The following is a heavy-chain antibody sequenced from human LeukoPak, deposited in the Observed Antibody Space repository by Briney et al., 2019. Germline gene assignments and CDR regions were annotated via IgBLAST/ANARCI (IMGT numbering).Heavy chain of an antibody. D-gene: IGHD1-26*01. CDR3: ARRGTSGYYYGMDV. V-gene: IGHV5-51*01. CDR1: GYSFTSYW. CDR2: IYPGDSDT. J-gene: IGHJ6*02. Sequence: PGESLQISCKGSGYSFTSYWIAWVRPLPGKGLEWMGIIYPGDSDTRYSPSFQGQVTISVDKSISTAYLQWSSLKASDTAMYFCARRGTSGYYYGMDVWGQGTTVIVSS.